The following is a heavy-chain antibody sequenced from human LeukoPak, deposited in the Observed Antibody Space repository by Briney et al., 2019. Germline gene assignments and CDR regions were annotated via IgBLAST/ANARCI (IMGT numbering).Heavy chain of an antibody. Sequence: GASVKVSCKASGYTFTSYGISWVRQAPGQGLEWMGWISAYNGNTNYAQKLQGRVTMTTDTSTSTAYMELRSLRSDDTAVYYCARDVEDIVVVVAAAYYYYGMDVWGQGPRSPSP. CDR2: ISAYNGNT. CDR1: GYTFTSYG. D-gene: IGHD2-15*01. CDR3: ARDVEDIVVVVAAAYYYYGMDV. V-gene: IGHV1-18*01. J-gene: IGHJ6*02.